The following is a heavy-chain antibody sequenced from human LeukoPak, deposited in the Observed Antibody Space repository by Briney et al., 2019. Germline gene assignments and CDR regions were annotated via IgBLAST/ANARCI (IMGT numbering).Heavy chain of an antibody. CDR1: GGSISSSSYY. J-gene: IGHJ4*02. Sequence: SETLSLTCTVSGGSISSSSYYWGWIRQPPGKGLEWIGSIYYSGSTYYNPSLKSRVTISVDTSKNQFSLKLSSVTAADTAVYYCARGYSSSWYYFDYWGQGTLVTVSS. CDR2: IYYSGST. V-gene: IGHV4-39*01. D-gene: IGHD6-13*01. CDR3: ARGYSSSWYYFDY.